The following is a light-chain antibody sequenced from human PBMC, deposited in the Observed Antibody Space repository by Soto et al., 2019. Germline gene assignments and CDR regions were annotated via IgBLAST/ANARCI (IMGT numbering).Light chain of an antibody. J-gene: IGLJ1*01. Sequence: QSVLTQPASVSGSPGQSITISCTGTSSEVGGYNYVSWYQQHPGKAPKLMIYEVSYRPSGVSNRFSGSKSGNTASLTISGLQAEDEADYFCSSYTRTPYVFGTGTKLTVL. CDR1: SSEVGGYNY. CDR2: EVS. CDR3: SSYTRTPYV. V-gene: IGLV2-14*01.